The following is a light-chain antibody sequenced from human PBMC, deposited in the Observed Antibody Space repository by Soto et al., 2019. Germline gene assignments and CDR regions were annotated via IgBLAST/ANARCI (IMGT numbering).Light chain of an antibody. V-gene: IGLV2-14*01. Sequence: QSALTQPASVSGSPGQSITISCTGTSSDVGAYNSVAWYQHNPGKAPKLMIYDVTNRPSGVSSRFSGSKSANTASLSISGLQADDEADYYCSSYTAGGTIFGTGTKLTVL. CDR1: SSDVGAYNS. CDR3: SSYTAGGTI. CDR2: DVT. J-gene: IGLJ1*01.